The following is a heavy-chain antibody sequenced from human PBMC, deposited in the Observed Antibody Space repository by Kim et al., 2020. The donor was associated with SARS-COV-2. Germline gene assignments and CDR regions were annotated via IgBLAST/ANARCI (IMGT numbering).Heavy chain of an antibody. V-gene: IGHV3-33*01. CDR1: GFTFSSYG. Sequence: GGSLRLSCATSGFTFSSYGMYWVRQAPGKGLEWVAVIWYNGSNKYYADSVKGRFAISRDNSKNTLYLQMNSLRAEDTAVYYCARPNVPLTVISSFDYWGQGTLVTVSS. D-gene: IGHD4-4*01. CDR3: ARPNVPLTVISSFDY. J-gene: IGHJ4*02. CDR2: IWYNGSNK.